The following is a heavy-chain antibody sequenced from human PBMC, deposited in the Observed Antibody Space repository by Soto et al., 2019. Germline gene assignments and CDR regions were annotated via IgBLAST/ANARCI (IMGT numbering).Heavy chain of an antibody. V-gene: IGHV3-23*01. Sequence: GGSLRLSCAASGFTFSSYAMSWVRQAPGKGLEWVSAISGSGGSTYYADSVKGRFTISRDNSKNTLYLQMNSLRAEDTAVYYCAKVGSGAQEPYYDFWSGRYYFDYWGQGTLVTVSS. CDR2: ISGSGGST. CDR1: GFTFSSYA. D-gene: IGHD3-3*01. J-gene: IGHJ4*02. CDR3: AKVGSGAQEPYYDFWSGRYYFDY.